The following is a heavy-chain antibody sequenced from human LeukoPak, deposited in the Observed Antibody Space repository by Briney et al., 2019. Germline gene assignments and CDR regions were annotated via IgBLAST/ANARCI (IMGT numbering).Heavy chain of an antibody. D-gene: IGHD2-2*01. CDR1: GFTFSSYY. CDR2: ISSSSSYI. J-gene: IGHJ4*02. V-gene: IGHV3-21*04. CDR3: ASRRVVVPAALDY. Sequence: GGSLRLSCAASGFTFSSYYMSWIRQAPGKGLEWVSSISSSSSYIFYADSVRGRFTISRDNAKNSLYLQMNSLRAEDTAVYYCASRRVVVPAALDYWGQGTLVTVSS.